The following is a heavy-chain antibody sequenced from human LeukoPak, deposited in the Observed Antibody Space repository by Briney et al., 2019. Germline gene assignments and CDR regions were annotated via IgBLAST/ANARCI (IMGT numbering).Heavy chain of an antibody. CDR2: ISGSDSST. CDR1: GFTFSSYA. J-gene: IGHJ4*02. CDR3: AKKGATTGDFDY. V-gene: IGHV3-23*01. D-gene: IGHD1-26*01. Sequence: PGGSLRLSCAASGFTFSSYAMSWVRQAPGKGLEWVSAISGSDSSTYYADSVKGRFTISRDNSKNTLYLQMNSLRAEDTAVYYCAKKGATTGDFDYWGQGTLVTVSS.